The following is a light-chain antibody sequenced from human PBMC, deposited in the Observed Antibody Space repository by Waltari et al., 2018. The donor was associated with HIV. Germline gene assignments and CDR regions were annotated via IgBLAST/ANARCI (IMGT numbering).Light chain of an antibody. CDR1: SSDIGGYNY. CDR3: SSYAPTNNFYVL. Sequence: QSALTQPPSASGSPGQSVTISCTGTSSDIGGYNYVSWYQQHPGKAPKLLMTQVTTRPSGVPDRFAGSKSGNTASLTVSGLQAEDEAHYYCSSYAPTNNFYVLFGGGTALTVL. CDR2: QVT. V-gene: IGLV2-8*01. J-gene: IGLJ2*01.